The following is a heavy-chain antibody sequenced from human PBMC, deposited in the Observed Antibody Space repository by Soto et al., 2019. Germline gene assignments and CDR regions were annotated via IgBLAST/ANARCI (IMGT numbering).Heavy chain of an antibody. CDR1: GGTFSSYA. CDR2: IIPIFGTA. J-gene: IGHJ4*02. Sequence: SVKVSCKASGGTFSSYAISWVRQAPGQGLERMGGIIPIFGTANYAQKFQGRVTITADESTSTAYMEMSSLRSEDTAVYYCARVGYCSSTSCYVTGDYYFDYWGQGTLVTVSS. CDR3: ARVGYCSSTSCYVTGDYYFDY. V-gene: IGHV1-69*13. D-gene: IGHD2-2*01.